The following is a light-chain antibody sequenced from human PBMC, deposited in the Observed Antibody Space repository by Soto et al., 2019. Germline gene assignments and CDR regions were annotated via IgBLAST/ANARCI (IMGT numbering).Light chain of an antibody. V-gene: IGLV2-14*01. CDR2: EVS. Sequence: QSALTQPASVSGSPGQSITISCTGTSSDVGAYNYVSWYQHHPGKAPKLVIFEVSNRPSGVSNRFSGSKSGNRAYLTISGLHAEDEADYYCSSYTSTTTLGVFGTGTKLTVL. CDR1: SSDVGAYNY. J-gene: IGLJ1*01. CDR3: SSYTSTTTLGV.